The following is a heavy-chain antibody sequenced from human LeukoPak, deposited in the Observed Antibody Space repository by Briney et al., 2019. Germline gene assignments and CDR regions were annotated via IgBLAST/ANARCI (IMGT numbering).Heavy chain of an antibody. J-gene: IGHJ4*02. CDR1: GFTFSSYA. Sequence: GGSLRLSCAASGFTFSSYAMSWVRQAPGKGLDWVSAISGSGGSTYYADSVKGRFTISRDNSKNTLYLQMNSLRAEDTAVYYCAGDSVDGSGTYYNDSPDYWGQGTLVTVSS. V-gene: IGHV3-23*01. CDR3: AGDSVDGSGTYYNDSPDY. D-gene: IGHD3-10*01. CDR2: ISGSGGST.